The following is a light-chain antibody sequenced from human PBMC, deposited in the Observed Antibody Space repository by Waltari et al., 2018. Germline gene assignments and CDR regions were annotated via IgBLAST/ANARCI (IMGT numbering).Light chain of an antibody. CDR1: QSVSTF. J-gene: IGKJ4*01. CDR2: DAS. V-gene: IGKV3-11*01. CDR3: QQRSNWPLT. Sequence: EIVLTQSPATLSLSPGERATLSCRAGQSVSTFLACDQQKPGQAPRPLIYDASNRATGIPARFSGGGSGTDFTLTISSLDPEDFAVYFCQQRSNWPLTFGGGTKVEIK.